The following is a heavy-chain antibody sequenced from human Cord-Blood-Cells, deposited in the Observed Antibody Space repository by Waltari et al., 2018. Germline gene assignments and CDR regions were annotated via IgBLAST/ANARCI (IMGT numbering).Heavy chain of an antibody. CDR2: ISPIFGTA. Sequence: QVQLVQSGAEVKKPGSSVKVSCKASGGTFSSYAISWVRQAPGQGLEWMGGISPIFGTANYAQKFQGRVTITTDKSTSTAYMELSSLRSEDTAVYYCARESDGAKGGYYYGMDVWGQGTTVTVSS. V-gene: IGHV1-69*06. J-gene: IGHJ6*02. CDR3: ARESDGAKGGYYYGMDV. D-gene: IGHD4-17*01. CDR1: GGTFSSYA.